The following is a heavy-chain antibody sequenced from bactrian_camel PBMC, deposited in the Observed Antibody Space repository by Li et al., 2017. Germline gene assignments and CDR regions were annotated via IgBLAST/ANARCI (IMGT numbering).Heavy chain of an antibody. J-gene: IGHJ6*01. CDR1: GFTFSSYY. V-gene: IGHV3-2*01. Sequence: VQLVESGGGSVQPGGSLRLSCAASGFTFSSYYVSWVRQAPGKGLEWVSAIYSDATNTYYTDSVKGRFTISQDNAKNTVYLQMNSLKPEDTAMYYCAIWGDYGEYDRFGYWGQGTQVTVS. D-gene: IGHD4*01. CDR2: IYSDATNT. CDR3: AIWGDYGEYDRFGY.